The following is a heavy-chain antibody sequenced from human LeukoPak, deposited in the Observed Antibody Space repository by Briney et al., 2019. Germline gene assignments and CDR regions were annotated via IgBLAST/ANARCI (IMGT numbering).Heavy chain of an antibody. J-gene: IGHJ5*02. D-gene: IGHD3-22*01. CDR2: IYHSGST. Sequence: PSETLYLTCTVSGYSISSGYYWGWIRQPPGKGLEWIGSIYHSGSTYYNPSLKSRVTISVDTSKNQFSLKLSSVTAADTAVYYCASTNYDSSGYYSPLNWFDPWGQGTLVTVSS. CDR3: ASTNYDSSGYYSPLNWFDP. V-gene: IGHV4-38-2*02. CDR1: GYSISSGYY.